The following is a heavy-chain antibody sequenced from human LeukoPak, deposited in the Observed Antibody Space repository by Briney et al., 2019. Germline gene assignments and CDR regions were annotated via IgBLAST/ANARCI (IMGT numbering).Heavy chain of an antibody. Sequence: PGGSLRLSCAASGFTFSSYAMSWVRQAPGKGLEWVSATSGSGGSTYYADSVKGRFTISRDNSKNTLYLQMNSLRAEDTAVYYCAHVAGWAAAGTYYFDYWGQGTLVTVSS. D-gene: IGHD6-13*01. CDR2: TSGSGGST. V-gene: IGHV3-23*01. CDR3: AHVAGWAAAGTYYFDY. J-gene: IGHJ4*02. CDR1: GFTFSSYA.